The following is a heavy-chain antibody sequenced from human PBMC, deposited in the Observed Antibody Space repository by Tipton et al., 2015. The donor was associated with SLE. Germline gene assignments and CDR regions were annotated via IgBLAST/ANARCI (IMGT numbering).Heavy chain of an antibody. J-gene: IGHJ3*02. CDR1: GGSIGSYY. CDR2: IYSTGTT. D-gene: IGHD1-1*01. V-gene: IGHV4-59*08. Sequence: TLSLTCTVSGGSIGSYYWSWIRQPPGKELEWIGYIYSTGTTNYSPSLKSRVTISVDTSKNQFSLRLSSVTAADTAVYFCARRSVQEAFDIWGQGTMVTVSS. CDR3: ARRSVQEAFDI.